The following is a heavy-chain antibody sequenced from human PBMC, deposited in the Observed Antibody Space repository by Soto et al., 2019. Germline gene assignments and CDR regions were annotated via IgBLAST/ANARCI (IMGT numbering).Heavy chain of an antibody. CDR2: IFYTGST. D-gene: IGHD3-9*01. V-gene: IGHV4-59*01. CDR1: GGSISSYY. CDR3: AGDKGRYDSGMDV. Sequence: PSETLSLTCTVSGGSISSYYWSWIRQPPGKGLEWIGYIFYTGSTKYNPSLKSRVTISVDRSRNHFSLNLSSVTAADTAVYYCAGDKGRYDSGMDVWGQGTTVTVSS. J-gene: IGHJ6*02.